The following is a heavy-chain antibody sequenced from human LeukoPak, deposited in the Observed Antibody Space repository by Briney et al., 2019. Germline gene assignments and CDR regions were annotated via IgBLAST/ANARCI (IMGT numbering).Heavy chain of an antibody. J-gene: IGHJ4*02. CDR1: GYTFTGYY. D-gene: IGHD6-19*01. Sequence: SVKVSCKASGYTFTGYYMHWVRQAPGQGLEWMGGIIPIFGTANYAQKFQGRVTITADESTSTAYMELGSLRSEDTAVYYCARGLAGNGYWGQGTLVTVSS. V-gene: IGHV1-69*13. CDR3: ARGLAGNGY. CDR2: IIPIFGTA.